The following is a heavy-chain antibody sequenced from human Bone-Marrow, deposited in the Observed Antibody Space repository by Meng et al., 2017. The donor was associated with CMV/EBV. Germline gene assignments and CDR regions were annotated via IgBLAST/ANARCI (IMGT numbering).Heavy chain of an antibody. Sequence: DSVKVSCKGSGYSFTSYWIGWVRQMPGKGLEWRGIIYPGDSDTRYSQSFQGQVTISADKSISTAYLQWSSLKASDTAMYYCARQGPYCSGDCYSVDYGMDVWGQGTTVTVSS. CDR1: GYSFTSYW. CDR3: ARQGPYCSGDCYSVDYGMDV. D-gene: IGHD2-21*01. J-gene: IGHJ6*02. CDR2: IYPGDSDT. V-gene: IGHV5-51*01.